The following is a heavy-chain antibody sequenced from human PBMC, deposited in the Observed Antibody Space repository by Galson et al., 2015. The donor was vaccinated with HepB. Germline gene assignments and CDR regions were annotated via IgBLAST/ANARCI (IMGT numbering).Heavy chain of an antibody. D-gene: IGHD5-12*01. V-gene: IGHV1-18*01. Sequence: SVKVSCKASGYTFTSYGISWVRQAPGKGLEWMGWISAYNGNTNYAQKLKGRVTMTTDTSTSTAYMELRSLRSDDTAVYYCARDEVDIVAKVDYWGQGTLVTVSS. J-gene: IGHJ4*02. CDR1: GYTFTSYG. CDR2: ISAYNGNT. CDR3: ARDEVDIVAKVDY.